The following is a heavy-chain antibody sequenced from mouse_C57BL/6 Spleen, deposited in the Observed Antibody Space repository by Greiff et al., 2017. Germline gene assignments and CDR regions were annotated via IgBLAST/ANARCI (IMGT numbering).Heavy chain of an antibody. CDR2: INPYNGGT. D-gene: IGHD1-1*01. V-gene: IGHV1-19*01. CDR3: AEGYYYGSSPLYYFDY. Sequence: VQLQQSGPVLVKPGASVKMSCKASGYTFTDYYMNWVKQSHGKSLEWIGVINPYNGGTSYNQKFKGKATLTVDKSSSTAYMELNSLTSEDSAVYYCAEGYYYGSSPLYYFDYWGQGTTLTVSS. CDR1: GYTFTDYY. J-gene: IGHJ2*01.